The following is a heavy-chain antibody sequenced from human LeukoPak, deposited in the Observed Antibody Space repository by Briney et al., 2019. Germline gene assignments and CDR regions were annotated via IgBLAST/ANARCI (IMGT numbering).Heavy chain of an antibody. CDR1: GGSISSSSYF. CDR3: ARERAGPNGRSGSYYNQPDY. D-gene: IGHD3-10*01. Sequence: SETLSLTCTVSGGSISSSSYFWAWIRQPPGKGLQWIGSIDYSGTTYDNPSVKSRVTISLDASKNQFSLKLSSVAAADTAVYYCARERAGPNGRSGSYYNQPDYWGQGTLVTVSS. V-gene: IGHV4-39*07. J-gene: IGHJ4*02. CDR2: IDYSGTT.